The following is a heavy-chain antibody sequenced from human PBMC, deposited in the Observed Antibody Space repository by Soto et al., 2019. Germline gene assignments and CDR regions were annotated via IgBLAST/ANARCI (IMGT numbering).Heavy chain of an antibody. CDR1: GFTFSSYG. J-gene: IGHJ5*02. CDR2: MSYDGSHE. V-gene: IGHV3-33*01. Sequence: GGSLRLSCVASGFTFSSYGMHWVRQAPGKGLEWVAVMSYDGSHEYYADSVKGRFTISRDNSKTILYLQMNSLRVDDTAVYYCSRGLAVSSGYYRNWFDPWGQGTLVTVSS. D-gene: IGHD3-3*01. CDR3: SRGLAVSSGYYRNWFDP.